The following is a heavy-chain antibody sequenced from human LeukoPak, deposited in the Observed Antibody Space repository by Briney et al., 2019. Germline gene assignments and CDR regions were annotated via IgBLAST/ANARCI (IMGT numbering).Heavy chain of an antibody. J-gene: IGHJ4*02. D-gene: IGHD3-22*01. Sequence: GGSLRLSCAASGFTFSRSWIHWVRQAPGKGLVWVSRINDDGSTTSYADSVKGRFTISRDNSKNTVYLQMNSLRAEDTAVYYCARDLSLIALTDWGQGTLVTVSS. CDR2: INDDGSTT. V-gene: IGHV3-74*01. CDR3: ARDLSLIALTD. CDR1: GFTFSRSW.